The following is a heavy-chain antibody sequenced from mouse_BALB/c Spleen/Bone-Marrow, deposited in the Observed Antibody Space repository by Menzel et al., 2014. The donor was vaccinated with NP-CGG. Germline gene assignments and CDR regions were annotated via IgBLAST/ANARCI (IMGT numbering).Heavy chain of an antibody. J-gene: IGHJ3*01. D-gene: IGHD1-1*01. Sequence: EVKLMESGAELVKPGASVELSCTASGFNIKDTYMHWVKQRPEQGLEWIGRIDPANGNTKYDPKFQGKATTTADTSSNTAYLQLSSLTSEDTAVYYCASYYYGSSGFAYWGQGTLVTVSA. V-gene: IGHV14-3*02. CDR3: ASYYYGSSGFAY. CDR1: GFNIKDTY. CDR2: IDPANGNT.